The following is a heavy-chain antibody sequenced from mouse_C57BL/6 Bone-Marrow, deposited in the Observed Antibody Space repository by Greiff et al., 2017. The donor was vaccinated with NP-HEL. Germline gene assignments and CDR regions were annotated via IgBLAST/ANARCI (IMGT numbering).Heavy chain of an antibody. CDR3: ARPIYYDYDGTYYFDY. J-gene: IGHJ2*01. CDR2: INPYNGGT. Sequence: EVQLQQSGPVLVKPGASVKMSCKASGYTFTDYYMNWVKQSHGKSLEWIGVINPYNGGTSYNQKFKGKATLTVDKSSSTAYMELNSLTSEDSAVYYCARPIYYDYDGTYYFDYWGQGTTLTVSS. V-gene: IGHV1-19*01. CDR1: GYTFTDYY. D-gene: IGHD2-4*01.